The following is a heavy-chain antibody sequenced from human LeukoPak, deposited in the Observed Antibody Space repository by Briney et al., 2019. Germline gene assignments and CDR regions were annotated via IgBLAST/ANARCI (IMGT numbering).Heavy chain of an antibody. J-gene: IGHJ4*02. CDR2: ISPTGISI. D-gene: IGHD3-22*01. CDR1: GFAFSNYE. CDR3: ARRPYYYNSLDY. V-gene: IGHV3-48*03. Sequence: GGSLRLSCAASGFAFSNYEMHWVRQAPGKGLEWVSYISPTGISIYYADSVKGRFTTSRDNAKNSLYLQMSSLSADDTALYYCARRPYYYNSLDYWGQGTLVTVSS.